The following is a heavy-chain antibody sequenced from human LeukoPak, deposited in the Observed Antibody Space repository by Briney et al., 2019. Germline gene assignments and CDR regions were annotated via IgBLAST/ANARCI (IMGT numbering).Heavy chain of an antibody. J-gene: IGHJ4*02. D-gene: IGHD3-22*01. CDR3: ATAYYYDSRGYDPVDY. V-gene: IGHV3-23*01. CDR1: GFTFSSHA. Sequence: GGSLRLSCAASGFTFSSHAMSWVRQAPGKGLEWVSGISGGGGSTYYADSVKGRFTVSRDNSKNTLYLQMNSLRAEDTAVYYCATAYYYDSRGYDPVDYWGQGTLVTVSS. CDR2: ISGGGGST.